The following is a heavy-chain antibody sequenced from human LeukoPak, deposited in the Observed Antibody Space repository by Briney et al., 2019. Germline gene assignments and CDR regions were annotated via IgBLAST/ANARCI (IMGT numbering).Heavy chain of an antibody. J-gene: IGHJ4*02. CDR1: GFTFSSYA. V-gene: IGHV4-34*01. CDR2: INHSGST. D-gene: IGHD5-24*01. CDR3: ARRGMATINLDY. Sequence: GSLRLSCATSGFTFSSYAMSWVRQAPGKGLEWIGEINHSGSTNYNPSLKSRVTISVDTSKNQFSLKLSSVTAADTAVYYCARRGMATINLDYWGQGTLVTVSS.